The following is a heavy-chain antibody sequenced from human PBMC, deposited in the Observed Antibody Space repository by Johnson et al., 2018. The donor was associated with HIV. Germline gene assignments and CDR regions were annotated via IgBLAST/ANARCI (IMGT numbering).Heavy chain of an antibody. J-gene: IGHJ3*02. CDR1: GFTFDDYG. CDR2: IDWNGGRQ. D-gene: IGHD3-22*01. CDR3: ARQQNYDSSGQGGGLDI. Sequence: VQLVESGGGVVQPGRSLRLSCAASGFTFDDYGMSWVRQPPGQGLEWVSSIDWNGGRQGYVASVKGRFTISRDNSKNSLYMEMNSLGAEDTAWYYWARQQNYDSSGQGGGLDIWGQGTMVTVSS. V-gene: IGHV3-20*04.